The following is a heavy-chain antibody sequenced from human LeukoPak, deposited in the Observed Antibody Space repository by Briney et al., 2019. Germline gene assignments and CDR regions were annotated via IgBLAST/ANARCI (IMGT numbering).Heavy chain of an antibody. J-gene: IGHJ6*03. Sequence: GASVKVSCKASGYTFTSYDINWVRQATGQGLEWMGWMNPNSGNTGYAQKFQGRVTMTRNTSISTAYMDLSSLRSEDTAVYYCARGRGGDTAKYYYYYYMDVWGKGTTVTVSS. V-gene: IGHV1-8*01. CDR1: GYTFTSYD. CDR2: MNPNSGNT. CDR3: ARGRGGDTAKYYYYYYMDV. D-gene: IGHD5-18*01.